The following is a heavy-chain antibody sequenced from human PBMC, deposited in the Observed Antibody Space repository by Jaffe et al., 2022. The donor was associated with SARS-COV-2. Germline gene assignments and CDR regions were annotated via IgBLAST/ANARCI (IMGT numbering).Heavy chain of an antibody. CDR2: IKSKTDGGAT. CDR1: GFTFNNAW. J-gene: IGHJ4*02. Sequence: EVQLVESGGGLVKPGGSLRLSCAASGFTFNNAWMSWARQAPGKGLEWVGRIKSKTDGGATEYAAPVKGRFTISRDDSKKTLYLQMNSLKTEDTAVYYCTTGNAVPLPDYWGQGTLVTVSS. V-gene: IGHV3-15*01. CDR3: TTGNAVPLPDY. D-gene: IGHD2-2*01.